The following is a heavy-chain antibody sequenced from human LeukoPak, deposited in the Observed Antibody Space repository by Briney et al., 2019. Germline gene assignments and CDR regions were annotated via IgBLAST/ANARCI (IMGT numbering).Heavy chain of an antibody. V-gene: IGHV3-9*03. CDR3: AKDIQYAPTGHFDY. J-gene: IGHJ4*02. Sequence: GSSLRICCTGSGCTCGDYPVHWVPHAPLLGMKSGSGVCWDSGSIGYADSVKGRFTISRDNAKNSLYLQMNSLRAEDMALYYCAKDIQYAPTGHFDYWGQGTLVTVSS. CDR1: GCTCGDYP. CDR2: VCWDSGSI.